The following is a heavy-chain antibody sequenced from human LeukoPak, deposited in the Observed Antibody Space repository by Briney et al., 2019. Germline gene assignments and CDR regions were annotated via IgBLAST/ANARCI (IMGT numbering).Heavy chain of an antibody. J-gene: IGHJ4*02. V-gene: IGHV4-59*01. D-gene: IGHD1-26*01. CDR3: GRSVGATSPLGY. CDR2: IYYSGST. Sequence: SETLSLTCTVSGGSISSFYWSWIRQPPGKGLEWIGYIYYSGSTNYNPSLKGRVTMSVDTSKNQFSLKLSSVTAADTAVYYCGRSVGATSPLGYWGQGTLVTVSS. CDR1: GGSISSFY.